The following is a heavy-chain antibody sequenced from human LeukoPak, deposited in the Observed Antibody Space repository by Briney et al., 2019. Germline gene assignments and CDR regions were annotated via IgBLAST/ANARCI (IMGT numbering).Heavy chain of an antibody. CDR3: ARGPHCSSTSCYPYHDAFDI. J-gene: IGHJ3*02. CDR1: GYTFTSYY. Sequence: ASVKVSCKASGYTFTSYYMHWVRQAPGQGLEWMGIINPSGGSTNYAQKFQGRVTMTRATSTSTVYMELSSLRSEDTAVYYCARGPHCSSTSCYPYHDAFDIWGQGTMVTVSS. D-gene: IGHD2-2*01. V-gene: IGHV1-46*01. CDR2: INPSGGST.